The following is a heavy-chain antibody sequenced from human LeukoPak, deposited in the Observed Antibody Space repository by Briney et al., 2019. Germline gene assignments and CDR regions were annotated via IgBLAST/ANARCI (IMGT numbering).Heavy chain of an antibody. V-gene: IGHV1-46*01. Sequence: ASVKVSCKASGYTFTSYYMHWVRQAPGQGLEWMGIINPSGGSTSYAQKFQGRVTMTRDTSTSTVYMELSSLRSEDTAVYYCARDWGRWLSHRRFGYWGQGTLVTVSS. J-gene: IGHJ4*02. CDR3: ARDWGRWLSHRRFGY. CDR2: INPSGGST. CDR1: GYTFTSYY. D-gene: IGHD5-24*01.